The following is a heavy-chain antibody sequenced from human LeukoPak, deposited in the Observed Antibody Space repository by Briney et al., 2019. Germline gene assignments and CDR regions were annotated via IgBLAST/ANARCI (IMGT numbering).Heavy chain of an antibody. J-gene: IGHJ5*02. D-gene: IGHD5-18*01. Sequence: GGSLRLSCAASGFVFSSYWMHWIRQAPGKGLVWVSRINRHGTNTSYADSVKGRFTISRDNAKNTLFLQMNSMRAEDTAAYYCARDFYTYGSSWFDPWGQGTLVTVSS. CDR3: ARDFYTYGSSWFDP. CDR2: INRHGTNT. V-gene: IGHV3-74*01. CDR1: GFVFSSYW.